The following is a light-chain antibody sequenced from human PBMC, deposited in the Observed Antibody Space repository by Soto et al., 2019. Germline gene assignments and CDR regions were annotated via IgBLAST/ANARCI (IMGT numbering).Light chain of an antibody. Sequence: DIQMTQSPSTLSASVGDRVTITCRASQSISSWLAWYQQKPGKAPKLLIYDASNLESGVPSRFSGSGSGTEFTLTISSLQPDDFETYYCQQYNDYWTFGQGTKVEIK. CDR1: QSISSW. V-gene: IGKV1-5*01. CDR2: DAS. J-gene: IGKJ1*01. CDR3: QQYNDYWT.